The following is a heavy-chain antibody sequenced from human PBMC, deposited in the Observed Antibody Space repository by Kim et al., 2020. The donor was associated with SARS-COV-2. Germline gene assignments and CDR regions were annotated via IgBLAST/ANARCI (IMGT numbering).Heavy chain of an antibody. D-gene: IGHD3-10*01. CDR2: ISGSGGST. J-gene: IGHJ4*02. CDR3: AKDFNMVRGVITNFDY. CDR1: GFTFSSYA. V-gene: IGHV3-23*01. Sequence: GGSLRLSCAASGFTFSSYAMSWVRQAPGKGLEWVSAISGSGGSTYYADSVKGRFTISRDNSKNTLYLQMNSLRAEDTAVYYCAKDFNMVRGVITNFDYWGQGTLVTVSS.